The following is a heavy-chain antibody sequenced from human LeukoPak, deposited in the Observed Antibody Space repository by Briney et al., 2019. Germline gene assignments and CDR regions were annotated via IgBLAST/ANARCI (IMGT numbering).Heavy chain of an antibody. Sequence: PGGSLRLSCAASGFTFTNAWLSWVRQAPGKGLEWLSYISSSGNSMYYADSVKGRFTVSRDNAKKSLYLQMNSLRAEDTAVYYCARVFTSGFDPWGQGTLVTVST. CDR2: ISSSGNSM. V-gene: IGHV3-11*04. D-gene: IGHD2/OR15-2a*01. CDR3: ARVFTSGFDP. CDR1: GFTFTNAW. J-gene: IGHJ5*02.